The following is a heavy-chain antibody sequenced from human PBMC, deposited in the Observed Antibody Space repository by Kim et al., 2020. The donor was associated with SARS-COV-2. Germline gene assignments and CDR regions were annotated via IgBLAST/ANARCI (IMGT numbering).Heavy chain of an antibody. V-gene: IGHV1-69*04. D-gene: IGHD3-16*02. J-gene: IGHJ4*02. Sequence: SVKVSCKASGGTFSSYAISWVRQAPGQGLEWMGRIIPILGIANYAQKFQGRVTITADKSTSTAYMELSSLRSEDTAVYYCARDGGVIGRYDYVWGSYRYTPHFDYWGQGTLVTVSS. CDR2: IIPILGIA. CDR1: GGTFSSYA. CDR3: ARDGGVIGRYDYVWGSYRYTPHFDY.